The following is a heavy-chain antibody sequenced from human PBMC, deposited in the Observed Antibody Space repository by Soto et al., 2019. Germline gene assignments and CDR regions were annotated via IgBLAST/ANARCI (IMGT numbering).Heavy chain of an antibody. V-gene: IGHV3-21*01. CDR2: ISSRSSNI. Sequence: PGGSLRLSCAASGFTFNIYSMNWVRQAPGKGLEWVSSISSRSSNIDYADSVKDRFTISRDNANNSLYLQMNNLSADDTAVYYCARDTKMLAPLIYMDHWGRGTLVTVSS. D-gene: IGHD3-22*01. CDR3: ARDTKMLAPLIYMDH. J-gene: IGHJ4*02. CDR1: GFTFNIYS.